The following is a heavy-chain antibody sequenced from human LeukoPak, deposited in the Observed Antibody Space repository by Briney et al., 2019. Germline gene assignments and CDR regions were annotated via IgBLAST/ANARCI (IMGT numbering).Heavy chain of an antibody. CDR2: IYHSGST. Sequence: PSETLSLTCAVSGYSISSGYYWGWIRQPPGKRVEWIGSIYHSGSTYYNPSPKSRVTISVDTSKNQFSLKLSSVTAADTAVYYCARLAVRPFYYMDVWGKGTTVTVSS. CDR1: GYSISSGYY. V-gene: IGHV4-38-2*01. J-gene: IGHJ6*03. D-gene: IGHD2-2*01. CDR3: ARLAVRPFYYMDV.